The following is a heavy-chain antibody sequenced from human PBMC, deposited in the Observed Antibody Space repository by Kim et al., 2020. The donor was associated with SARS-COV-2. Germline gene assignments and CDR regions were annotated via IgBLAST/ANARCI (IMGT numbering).Heavy chain of an antibody. V-gene: IGHV4-59*01. Sequence: SETLSLTCTVSGGSISSYYWSWIRQPPGKGLEWIGYIYYSGSTNYNPSLKSRVTISVDTSKNQFSLKLSSVTAADTAVYYCARVGGVPNDLYYYYGMDVWGQGTTVTVSS. D-gene: IGHD1-1*01. CDR3: ARVGGVPNDLYYYYGMDV. CDR1: GGSISSYY. J-gene: IGHJ6*02. CDR2: IYYSGST.